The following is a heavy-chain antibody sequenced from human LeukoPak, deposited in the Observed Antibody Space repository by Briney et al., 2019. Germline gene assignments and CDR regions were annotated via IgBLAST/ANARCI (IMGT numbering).Heavy chain of an antibody. J-gene: IGHJ4*02. Sequence: PGGSLRLSCAASGFTFSAYSMNWVRHTPGRGLEWVANINGRGITIHYADSFRGRFTISRDNTKNSLNLQMNNLRAEDTGLYYCARDQPSVGWGFDSRGRGTLVIVSS. V-gene: IGHV3-48*04. CDR1: GFTFSAYS. CDR2: INGRGITI. D-gene: IGHD2-15*01. CDR3: ARDQPSVGWGFDS.